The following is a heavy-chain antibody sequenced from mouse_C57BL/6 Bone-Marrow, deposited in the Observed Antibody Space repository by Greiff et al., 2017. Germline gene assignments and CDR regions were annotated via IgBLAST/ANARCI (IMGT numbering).Heavy chain of an antibody. CDR2: ISNGGGST. Sequence: EVKLQESGGGLVQPGGSLKLSCAASGFTFSDYYMYWVRQTPEKRLEWVAYISNGGGSTYYPDTVKGRFTISRDNAKNTLYLQMSRLKSEDTAMYYCARHSDYWGQGTSVTVSS. CDR3: ARHSDY. V-gene: IGHV5-12*01. J-gene: IGHJ4*01. CDR1: GFTFSDYY.